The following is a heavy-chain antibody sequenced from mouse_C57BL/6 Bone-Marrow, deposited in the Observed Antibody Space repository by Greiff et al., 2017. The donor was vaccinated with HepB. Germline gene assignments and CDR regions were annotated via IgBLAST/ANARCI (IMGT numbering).Heavy chain of an antibody. CDR1: GFSLTSYG. V-gene: IGHV2-2*01. D-gene: IGHD2-3*01. CDR3: AREDGGY. Sequence: VKLMESGPGLVQPSQCLSITCTVSGFSLTSYGVHWVRQSPGKGLEWLGVIWSGGSTDYNAPFISRLSISKDNSKSQVFFKMNSLQADDTAIYYCAREDGGYWGQGTTLTVSS. CDR2: IWSGGST. J-gene: IGHJ2*01.